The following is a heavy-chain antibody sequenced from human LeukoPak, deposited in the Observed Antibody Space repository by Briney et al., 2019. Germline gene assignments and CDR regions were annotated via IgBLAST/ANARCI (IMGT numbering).Heavy chain of an antibody. V-gene: IGHV4-38-2*01. CDR1: GYSISSGYY. D-gene: IGHD3-3*01. Sequence: SETLSLTCAVSGYSISSGYYWGWIRQPPGKGLEWIGSIYHSGSTYYNPSLKSRVTTSVDTSKNQFSLKLSSVTAADTAVYYCARRYDFWSGLSAYFDYWGQGTLVTVSS. J-gene: IGHJ4*02. CDR2: IYHSGST. CDR3: ARRYDFWSGLSAYFDY.